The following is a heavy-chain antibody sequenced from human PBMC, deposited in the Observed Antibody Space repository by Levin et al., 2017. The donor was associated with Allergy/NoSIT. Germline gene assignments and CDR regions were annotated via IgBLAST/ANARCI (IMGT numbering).Heavy chain of an antibody. CDR2: INHSGST. CDR1: GGSFSGYY. CDR3: AREGATYYDFWSGPRNWFDP. D-gene: IGHD3-3*01. J-gene: IGHJ5*02. Sequence: SQTLSLTCAVYGGSFSGYYWSWIRQPPGKGLEWIGEINHSGSTNYNPSLKSRVTISVDTSKNQFSLKLSSVTAADTVVYYCAREGATYYDFWSGPRNWFDPWGQGTLVTVSS. V-gene: IGHV4-34*01.